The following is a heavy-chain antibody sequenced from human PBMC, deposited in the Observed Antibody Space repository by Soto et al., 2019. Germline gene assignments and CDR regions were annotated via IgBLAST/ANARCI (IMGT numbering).Heavy chain of an antibody. CDR3: ARECSGGSCYTGMDV. CDR2: ISSSGYI. V-gene: IGHV3-21*01. CDR1: GFNFNSYT. Sequence: EVQLVESGGGLVKPGGSLRLSCAASGFNFNSYTINWVRQAPGKRLEWLSSISSSGYIFSTDSVRGRFTISRDNAKNSVYLQINSLSAEDTAVYFCARECSGGSCYTGMDVWGQGTTVTVSS. J-gene: IGHJ6*02. D-gene: IGHD2-15*01.